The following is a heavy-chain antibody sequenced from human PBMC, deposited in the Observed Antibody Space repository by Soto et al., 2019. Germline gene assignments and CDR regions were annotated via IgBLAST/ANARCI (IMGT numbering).Heavy chain of an antibody. J-gene: IGHJ6*02. CDR2: ISDSGGRT. CDR3: AKSRGSENQNPYYYGMDV. V-gene: IGHV3-23*01. D-gene: IGHD2-15*01. CDR1: GFTFNKYA. Sequence: GGSLRLSCAASGFTFNKYAMTWVRQAPGRGLEWVSTISDSGGRTWYADSVKGRFTISRSNSRNTLFLQMNGLRAEDTALYYCAKSRGSENQNPYYYGMDVWGQGTTVTVSS.